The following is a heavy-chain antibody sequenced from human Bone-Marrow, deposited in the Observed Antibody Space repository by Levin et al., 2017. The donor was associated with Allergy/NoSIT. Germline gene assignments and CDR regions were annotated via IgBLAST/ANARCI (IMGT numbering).Heavy chain of an antibody. D-gene: IGHD5-12*01. CDR2: ISNDGTIK. CDR1: GFTFSNYG. CDR3: AVEGSGYDFDY. Sequence: SCAASGFTFSNYGMHWVRQAPGKGLEWVAVISNDGTIKYYVDSVKGRFTISRDNSKNTLYLQMSSLRTDDTAVYYCAVEGSGYDFDYWGQGTLVTVSP. J-gene: IGHJ4*02. V-gene: IGHV3-30*03.